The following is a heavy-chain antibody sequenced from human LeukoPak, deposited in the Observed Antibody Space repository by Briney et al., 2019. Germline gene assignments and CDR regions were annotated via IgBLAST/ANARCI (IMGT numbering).Heavy chain of an antibody. D-gene: IGHD4-23*01. Sequence: GGSLRLSCAASGFTFSSYGMHWVRQAPGKGLEGVAVIWYDGSNTYYADSVKGRFTISRDNSKNTLYLQMNSLRAEDTAVYYCARGRSGGALVDAFDIWGQGTMVTVSS. CDR3: ARGRSGGALVDAFDI. CDR1: GFTFSSYG. CDR2: IWYDGSNT. V-gene: IGHV3-33*01. J-gene: IGHJ3*02.